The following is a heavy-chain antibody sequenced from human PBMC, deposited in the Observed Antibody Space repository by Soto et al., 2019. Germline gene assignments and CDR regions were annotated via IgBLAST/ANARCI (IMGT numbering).Heavy chain of an antibody. D-gene: IGHD6-19*01. CDR3: ARAHTWGVAVAGT. Sequence: ASVKVSCKASGYTFTSFDINWVRQATGQGLEWMGWMNPNSGNTGYAQKFQGRVTMTRNTSISTAYMELSSLGSEDTAVYYCARAHTWGVAVAGTWGQGTLVTVSS. J-gene: IGHJ4*02. V-gene: IGHV1-8*01. CDR1: GYTFTSFD. CDR2: MNPNSGNT.